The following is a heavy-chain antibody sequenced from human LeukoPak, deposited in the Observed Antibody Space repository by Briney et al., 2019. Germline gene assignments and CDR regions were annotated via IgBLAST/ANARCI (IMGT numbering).Heavy chain of an antibody. V-gene: IGHV3-15*01. CDR3: TTGTGEKY. Sequence: NPGGSLRLSCAASGFTFSDAWMSWVRQAPGKGLEWVGRIKSKIDGWTTDYAAPVKDRFTISRDDSENTLYLQMNSLKTEDTAVYYCTTGTGEKYWGQGTLVTVSS. CDR2: IKSKIDGWTT. D-gene: IGHD7-27*01. J-gene: IGHJ4*02. CDR1: GFTFSDAW.